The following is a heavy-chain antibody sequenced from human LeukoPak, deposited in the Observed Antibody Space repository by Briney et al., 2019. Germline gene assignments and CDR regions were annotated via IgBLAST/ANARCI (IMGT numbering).Heavy chain of an antibody. Sequence: GASVKVSCKASGYTFSGYYMHWVRQAPGQGLEWMGRINPNSGGTNYAQKFQGRVAMTRDTSISTAYMELSRLGSDDTAVYYCARDIGQQREYGMDVWGQGTTVTVSS. V-gene: IGHV1-2*06. D-gene: IGHD6-13*01. CDR3: ARDIGQQREYGMDV. J-gene: IGHJ6*02. CDR2: INPNSGGT. CDR1: GYTFSGYY.